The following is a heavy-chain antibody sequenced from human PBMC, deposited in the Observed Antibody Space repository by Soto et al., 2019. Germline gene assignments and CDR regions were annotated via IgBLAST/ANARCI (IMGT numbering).Heavy chain of an antibody. CDR3: TTAHYYDSSGYYWVPDYYYGMDV. V-gene: IGHV3-15*07. CDR1: GFTFSNAW. J-gene: IGHJ6*02. D-gene: IGHD3-22*01. CDR2: IKSKTDGGTT. Sequence: GGSLRLSCAASGFTFSNAWMNWVRQAPGKGLEWVGRIKSKTDGGTTDYAAPLKGRFTISRDDSKNTLYLQMNSLKTEDTAVYYCTTAHYYDSSGYYWVPDYYYGMDVWGQGTTVTVSS.